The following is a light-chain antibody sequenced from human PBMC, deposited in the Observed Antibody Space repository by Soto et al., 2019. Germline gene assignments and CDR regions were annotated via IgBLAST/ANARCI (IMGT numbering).Light chain of an antibody. CDR1: QSVSSY. Sequence: EIVLTQSPGTLSLSPGERATLSCRASQSVSSYLAWYQQKPGQAPRLLIHGATTRATGIPARFSGSGSGTEFTPTISSLQSEDFAVYYCQQYNNWPRTFGQGTKVDIK. CDR3: QQYNNWPRT. V-gene: IGKV3-15*01. J-gene: IGKJ1*01. CDR2: GAT.